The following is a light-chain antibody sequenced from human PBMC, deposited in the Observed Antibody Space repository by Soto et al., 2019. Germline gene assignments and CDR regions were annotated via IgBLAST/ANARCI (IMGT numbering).Light chain of an antibody. CDR1: SSDVGGYNY. V-gene: IGLV2-14*01. Sequence: QSVLTQPASVSGSPGQSIAISCTGTSSDVGGYNYVSWYQQHSGKAPKLMIYEVSNWPSGVSNRFSGSKSGNTASLTISGLQAEDEADYYCSSYTSSSTLPFVFGTGTKVTVL. CDR3: SSYTSSSTLPFV. J-gene: IGLJ1*01. CDR2: EVS.